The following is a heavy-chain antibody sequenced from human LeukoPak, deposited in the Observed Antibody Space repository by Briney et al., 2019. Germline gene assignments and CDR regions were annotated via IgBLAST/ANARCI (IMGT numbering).Heavy chain of an antibody. D-gene: IGHD6-13*01. Sequence: GGSLRLSCAPSGLTFSSYAVSWVRQAPGKGLEWVSDISCSGGNTYYADSVKGRFTISRDNSKNTLYLQMNSLRAEDTAVYYCAKDGIAALPGDYWGQGTLVTVSS. V-gene: IGHV3-23*01. J-gene: IGHJ4*02. CDR2: ISCSGGNT. CDR1: GLTFSSYA. CDR3: AKDGIAALPGDY.